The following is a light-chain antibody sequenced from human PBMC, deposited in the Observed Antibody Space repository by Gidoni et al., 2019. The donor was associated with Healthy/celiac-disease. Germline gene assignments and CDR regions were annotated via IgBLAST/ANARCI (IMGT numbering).Light chain of an antibody. Sequence: EIVLTQSPGTLSLSPGERATLSCRASQSGSSSYVAWYQQKPGQAPRLLIYGASSRATGIPDRFSGSGSGTDFTLTISRLEPEDFAVYYCQQYGSSPPWTFGQGTKVEIK. J-gene: IGKJ1*01. CDR3: QQYGSSPPWT. CDR2: GAS. V-gene: IGKV3-20*01. CDR1: QSGSSSY.